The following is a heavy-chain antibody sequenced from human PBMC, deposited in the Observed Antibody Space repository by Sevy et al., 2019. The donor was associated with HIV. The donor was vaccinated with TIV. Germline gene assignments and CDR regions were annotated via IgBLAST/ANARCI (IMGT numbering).Heavy chain of an antibody. Sequence: SETLSLTCTVSGGSISSGGYYWSWIRQHPGKGLEWIGYIYYSGSTYYNPSLKSRVTISVDTSKNQFSLKLSSVTAADTAVYYCARDPGVAAYYGMDVWGQGITVTVSS. CDR2: IYYSGST. D-gene: IGHD2-15*01. CDR1: GGSISSGGYY. CDR3: ARDPGVAAYYGMDV. J-gene: IGHJ6*02. V-gene: IGHV4-31*03.